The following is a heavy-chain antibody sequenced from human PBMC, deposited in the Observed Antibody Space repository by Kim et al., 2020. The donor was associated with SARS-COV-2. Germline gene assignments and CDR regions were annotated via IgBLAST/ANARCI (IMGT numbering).Heavy chain of an antibody. Sequence: GGSLRLSCAASGFTFSSYGMHWVRQAPGKGLEWVAVIWYYGSNKYYADSVKGRFTISRDNSKNTLYLQMNSLRAEDTAVYYCARDSTTGDPAGPFWGQGTLVTVSS. D-gene: IGHD4-17*01. CDR3: ARDSTTGDPAGPF. V-gene: IGHV3-33*01. CDR1: GFTFSSYG. CDR2: IWYYGSNK. J-gene: IGHJ4*02.